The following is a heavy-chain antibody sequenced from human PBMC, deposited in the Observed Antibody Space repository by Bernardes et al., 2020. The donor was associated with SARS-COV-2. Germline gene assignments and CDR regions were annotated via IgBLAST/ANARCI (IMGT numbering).Heavy chain of an antibody. D-gene: IGHD6-13*01. CDR2: IKQDGREQ. J-gene: IGHJ6*02. CDR1: GFTFSSYW. V-gene: IGHV3-7*01. CDR3: ARDLAAAGTANDYYGMDV. Sequence: GGSLRLSCAASGFTFSSYWMSWVRQAPGKGLEWVANIKQDGREQYYVDSVKGRFTISRDNAKNSLYLQMNSLRAEDTAVYYCARDLAAAGTANDYYGMDVWGQGTTVTVSS.